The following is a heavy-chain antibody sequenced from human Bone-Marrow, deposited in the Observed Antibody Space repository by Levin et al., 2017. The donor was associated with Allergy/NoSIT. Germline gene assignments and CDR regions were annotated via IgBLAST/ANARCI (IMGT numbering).Heavy chain of an antibody. Sequence: GESLKISCKASGYTFTSYGISWVRQAPGQGLEWMGWISAYNGNTNYAQKLQGRVTMTTDTSTSTAYMELRSLRSDDTAVYYCARDDCRGGSCYFDFFFWGQGTLVTVSS. D-gene: IGHD2-15*01. CDR3: ARDDCRGGSCYFDFFF. CDR2: ISAYNGNT. V-gene: IGHV1-18*01. J-gene: IGHJ4*02. CDR1: GYTFTSYG.